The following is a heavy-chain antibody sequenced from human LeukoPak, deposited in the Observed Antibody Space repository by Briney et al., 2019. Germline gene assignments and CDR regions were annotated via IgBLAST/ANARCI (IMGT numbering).Heavy chain of an antibody. Sequence: ASVKVSCNASGYTFTSYDINWVRQATGQGLEWMGWMNPNSGNTGYAQHFQGRVTMTRNTSISTAYMELSSLRSEDTAVYYCARGARLRYFDWLTYDKNAFDIWGQGTMVTVSS. CDR3: ARGARLRYFDWLTYDKNAFDI. CDR1: GYTFTSYD. CDR2: MNPNSGNT. D-gene: IGHD3-9*01. V-gene: IGHV1-8*01. J-gene: IGHJ3*02.